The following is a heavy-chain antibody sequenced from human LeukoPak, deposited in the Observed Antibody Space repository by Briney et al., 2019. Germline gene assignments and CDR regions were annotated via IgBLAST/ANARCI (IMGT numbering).Heavy chain of an antibody. J-gene: IGHJ6*04. Sequence: GASVKLSCTASGYTFTSYYMHWVRQAPGKGLEWMGIINHSGGSKSYAQKFQGRVTMTRDTSTSTVYMELSSLRSEDTAVYYGARSVEPKTRNYYYYYGMDVWGKGTTVTVSS. CDR2: INHSGGSK. CDR3: ARSVEPKTRNYYYYYGMDV. CDR1: GYTFTSYY. D-gene: IGHD2-2*01. V-gene: IGHV1-46*01.